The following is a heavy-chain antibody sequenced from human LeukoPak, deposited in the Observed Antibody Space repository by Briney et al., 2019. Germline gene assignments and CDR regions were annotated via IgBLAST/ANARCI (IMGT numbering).Heavy chain of an antibody. CDR3: ATNLGPRRRSPVVMDV. D-gene: IGHD2-15*01. J-gene: IGHJ6*02. CDR2: ISSSSSYI. CDR1: GFTFSSYS. V-gene: IGHV3-21*01. Sequence: GGSLRLSCAASGFTFSSYSMNWVRQAPGKGLEWVSSISSSSSYIYYADSVKGRFTISRDNAKNSLYLQMNSLRAEDTAVYYCATNLGPRRRSPVVMDVWGQGTTVTVSS.